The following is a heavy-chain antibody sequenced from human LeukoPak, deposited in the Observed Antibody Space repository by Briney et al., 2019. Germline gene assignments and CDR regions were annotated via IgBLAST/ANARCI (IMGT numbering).Heavy chain of an antibody. V-gene: IGHV3-7*01. J-gene: IGHJ5*02. CDR1: GFTFSSYW. D-gene: IGHD2-2*01. CDR2: IKQDGSEK. Sequence: GGSLRLSCAASGFTFSSYWMSWVRQAPGRGLEWVANIKQDGSEKYYVDSVKGRFTISRDNAKNSLYLQMNSLRAEDTAVYYCARDDCSSISCYHNLFDPWGQGTLVTVSS. CDR3: ARDDCSSISCYHNLFDP.